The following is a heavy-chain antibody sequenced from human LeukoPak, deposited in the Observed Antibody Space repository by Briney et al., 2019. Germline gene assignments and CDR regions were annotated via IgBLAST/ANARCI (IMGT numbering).Heavy chain of an antibody. CDR3: ARVGGTTMFLDY. Sequence: PGGSLRLSCAASGFTFSSYEMNWVRQAPGKGLEWVSYISSSGSTICYADSVKGRFTISRDNAKNSLYPQMNSLRAEDTAVYYCARVGGTTMFLDYWGQGTLVTVSS. CDR1: GFTFSSYE. V-gene: IGHV3-48*03. CDR2: ISSSGSTI. J-gene: IGHJ4*02. D-gene: IGHD1-7*01.